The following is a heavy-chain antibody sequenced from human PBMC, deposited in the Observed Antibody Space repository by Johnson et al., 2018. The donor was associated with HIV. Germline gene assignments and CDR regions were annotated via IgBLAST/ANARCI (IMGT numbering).Heavy chain of an antibody. J-gene: IGHJ3*02. CDR2: ISGRGGST. CDR1: GFTFDDYG. Sequence: VQLVESGGGVVRPGGSLRLSCAASGFTFDDYGMSWVRQAPGKGLEWVSVISGRGGSTFYADSVRGRFTISRDTSKNTMYLQINSLRAEDPAVYYCARLRGAFDIWGQGTMVTVSS. V-gene: IGHV3-23*04. CDR3: ARLRGAFDI.